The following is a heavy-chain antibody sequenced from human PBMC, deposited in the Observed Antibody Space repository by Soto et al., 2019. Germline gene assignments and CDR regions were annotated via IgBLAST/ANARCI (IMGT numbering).Heavy chain of an antibody. D-gene: IGHD1-26*01. CDR2: IYKSGDR. J-gene: IGHJ5*02. V-gene: IGHV3-66*01. CDR1: GFTVSSSY. Sequence: EVQLVETGGGLVQPGGSLRLSCAASGFTVSSSYLHWVRQAPGKGLEWVSSIYKSGDRYYADSAKERFTISRNNYTTTLVLQMNSRRAEDTAVYYGERETVGTNPDWLGPWGQATLVTVSP. CDR3: ERETVGTNPDWLGP.